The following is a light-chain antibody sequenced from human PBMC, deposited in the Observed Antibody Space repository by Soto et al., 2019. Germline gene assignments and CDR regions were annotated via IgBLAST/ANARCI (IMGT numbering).Light chain of an antibody. Sequence: DIVMTPSPATLSGTHRERATLSCMASQSVSSNLAWYQQKSGQAPRLLMYGASTRATGIPDRFSGSGSGTDFTLTISRLEPEDFAVYYCQQYGSAPPITVGQGTRLEI. V-gene: IGKV3-20*01. CDR1: QSVSSN. CDR3: QQYGSAPPIT. J-gene: IGKJ5*01. CDR2: GAS.